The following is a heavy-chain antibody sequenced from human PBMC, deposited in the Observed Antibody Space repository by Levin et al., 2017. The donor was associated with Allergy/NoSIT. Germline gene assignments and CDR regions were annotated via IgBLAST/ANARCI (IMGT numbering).Heavy chain of an antibody. CDR1: GFTFSTYG. CDR2: IVSDGSRK. D-gene: IGHD4-17*01. V-gene: IGHV3-30*02. Sequence: GESLKISCAASGFTFSTYGLHWVRQAPGKGLEWVALIVSDGSRKFYGDSVKGRFTISRDNSKNTLYLQMNNRRAEDTAVYYCAKGGDYDVWGKGTTVTVSS. CDR3: AKGGDYDV. J-gene: IGHJ6*04.